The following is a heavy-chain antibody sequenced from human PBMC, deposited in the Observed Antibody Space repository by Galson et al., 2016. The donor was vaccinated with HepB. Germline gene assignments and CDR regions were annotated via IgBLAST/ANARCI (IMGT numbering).Heavy chain of an antibody. V-gene: IGHV3-30*18. J-gene: IGHJ4*02. CDR2: ISYTRSNI. CDR3: AKDYSGYDFAGTGYYNACDY. CDR1: GFTFSTYS. D-gene: IGHD3-22*01. Sequence: SLRLSCAASGFTFSTYSMHWVRQAPGKGLEWVSDISYTRSNINYTASVKGRFTISRDNSKNTLYLEMTSLREEDTAVYYCAKDYSGYDFAGTGYYNACDYWGQGALVTV.